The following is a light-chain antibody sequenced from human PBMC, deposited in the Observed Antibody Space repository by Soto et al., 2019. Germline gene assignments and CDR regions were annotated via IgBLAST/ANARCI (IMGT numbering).Light chain of an antibody. J-gene: IGKJ1*01. CDR1: QVISND. V-gene: IGKV1-6*01. Sequence: AIQMTQSPSSLSASVGDRVTISRRASQVISNDLSWFQQKPGKAPLLLIYEASTLQSGVPSRFSGSRSGTEFTLTISGLQAEDFATYYCLQDYNYPRTFGQGTKVEIK. CDR3: LQDYNYPRT. CDR2: EAS.